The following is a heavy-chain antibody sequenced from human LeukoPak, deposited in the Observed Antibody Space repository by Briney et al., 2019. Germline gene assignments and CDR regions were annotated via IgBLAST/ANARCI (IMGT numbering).Heavy chain of an antibody. Sequence: SETLSLTCAVSGYSISSGYYWGWIRQPPGKGLEWIGSIYHSGSTYYNPSLKSRVTISVDTSKNQFSLKLSSVTAADTAVYYCARPSTYYGSGDFDYWGQGTLVTVSS. V-gene: IGHV4-38-2*01. D-gene: IGHD3-10*01. CDR2: IYHSGST. CDR3: ARPSTYYGSGDFDY. CDR1: GYSISSGYY. J-gene: IGHJ4*02.